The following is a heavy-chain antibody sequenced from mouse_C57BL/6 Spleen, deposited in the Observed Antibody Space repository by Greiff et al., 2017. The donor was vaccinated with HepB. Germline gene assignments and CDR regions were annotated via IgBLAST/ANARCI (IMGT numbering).Heavy chain of an antibody. CDR3: ARRFITTVVGYYFDY. J-gene: IGHJ2*01. V-gene: IGHV1-50*01. CDR2: IDPSDSYT. D-gene: IGHD1-1*01. CDR1: GYTFTSYW. Sequence: QVQLQQPGAELVKPGASVKLSCKASGYTFTSYWMQWVKQRPGQGLEWIGEIDPSDSYTNYNQKFKGTATLTVDTSSSTAYMQLSSLTSEDSAVYYCARRFITTVVGYYFDYWGQGTTLTVSS.